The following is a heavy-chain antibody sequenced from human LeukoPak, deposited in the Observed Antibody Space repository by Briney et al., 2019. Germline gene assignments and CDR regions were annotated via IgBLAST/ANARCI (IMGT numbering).Heavy chain of an antibody. D-gene: IGHD3-22*01. CDR1: GYAFTTYY. CDR2: INPNGGST. J-gene: IGHJ4*02. Sequence: GASVKVSCKASGYAFTTYYMHWVRQAPGQGLEWMGIINPNGGSTSYAQKFQGRVTMTRDTSTSTVYLELSSLRSEDTAMYYCARGLGSSGYYPFDYWGQGTLVTVSS. V-gene: IGHV1-46*01. CDR3: ARGLGSSGYYPFDY.